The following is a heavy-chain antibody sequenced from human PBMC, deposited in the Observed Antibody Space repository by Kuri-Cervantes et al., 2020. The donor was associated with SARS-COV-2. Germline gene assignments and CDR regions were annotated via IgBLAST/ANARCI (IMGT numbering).Heavy chain of an antibody. CDR3: ARADDILTGYRMGFDP. Sequence: SETLSLTCTVSGGSISSGSYYWGWIRQPPGKGLEWIGSIYYSGSTYYNPSLKSRVTISVDTSKNQFSLKLSSVTAADTAVYYCARADDILTGYRMGFDPWGQGTLVTVSS. D-gene: IGHD3-9*01. CDR2: IYYSGST. V-gene: IGHV4-39*01. CDR1: GGSISSGSYY. J-gene: IGHJ5*02.